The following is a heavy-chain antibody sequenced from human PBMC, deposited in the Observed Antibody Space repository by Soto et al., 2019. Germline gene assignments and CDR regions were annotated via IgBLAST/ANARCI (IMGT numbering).Heavy chain of an antibody. CDR1: GFTFSSYW. D-gene: IGHD6-19*01. Sequence: GSLRLSCAASGFTFSSYWMSWVRQAPGKGLEWVANIKQDGSEKYYVDSVKGRFTISRDNAKNSLYLQMNSLRAEDTAVYYCARPPHPGIAVARWDYWGQGTLVTVSS. CDR3: ARPPHPGIAVARWDY. CDR2: IKQDGSEK. J-gene: IGHJ4*02. V-gene: IGHV3-7*01.